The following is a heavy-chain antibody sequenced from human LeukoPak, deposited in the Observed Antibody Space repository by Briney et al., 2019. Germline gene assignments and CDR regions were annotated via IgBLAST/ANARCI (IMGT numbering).Heavy chain of an antibody. J-gene: IGHJ6*02. D-gene: IGHD6-13*01. V-gene: IGHV3-30*03. CDR2: ISYDGSNK. CDR1: GFTFSSYG. Sequence: PGRSLRLSCAASGFTFSSYGMHWVRQAPGKGLEWVAVISYDGSNKYYADSVKGRFTISRDNSKNTLYLQMNSLKTEDTAVYYCTTDHRQTGYSSSWSYYYYYGMDVWGQGTTVTVSS. CDR3: TTDHRQTGYSSSWSYYYYYGMDV.